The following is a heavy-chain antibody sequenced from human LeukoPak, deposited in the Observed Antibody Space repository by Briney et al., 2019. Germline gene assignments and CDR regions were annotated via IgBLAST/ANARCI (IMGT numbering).Heavy chain of an antibody. Sequence: GESLKTSFQGSGYRFIDYWIGWVRQMPGKGLGWMGIFFPGNTDIKYRPSFQGQGTISADNSISTAYLQWSSLKASDTAIYYCVRYGLQGCRDSRCFTSFYYYGVDVWGQGSTVTVSS. CDR2: FFPGNTDI. J-gene: IGHJ6*02. CDR3: VRYGLQGCRDSRCFTSFYYYGVDV. CDR1: GYRFIDYW. D-gene: IGHD4-11*01. V-gene: IGHV5-51*01.